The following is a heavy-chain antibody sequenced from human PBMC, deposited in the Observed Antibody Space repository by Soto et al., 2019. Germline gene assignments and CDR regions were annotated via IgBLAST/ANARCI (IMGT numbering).Heavy chain of an antibody. CDR3: AKGQTSPSFGVVHSYYFDY. CDR1: GFTFSSYA. CDR2: ISGSGGST. V-gene: IGHV3-23*01. Sequence: GGSLRLSCAASGFTFSSYAMSWVRQAPGKGLEWVSAISGSGGSTYYADSVKGRFTISRDNSKNTLYLQMNSLRAEDTAVYYCAKGQTSPSFGVVHSYYFDYWGQGTLVTVSS. J-gene: IGHJ4*02. D-gene: IGHD3-3*01.